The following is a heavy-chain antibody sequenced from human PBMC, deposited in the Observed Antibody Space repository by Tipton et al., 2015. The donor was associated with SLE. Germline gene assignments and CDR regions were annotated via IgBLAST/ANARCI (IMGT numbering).Heavy chain of an antibody. Sequence: TLSLTCTVSGGSISSGGYYWSWIRQHPGKGLEWIGYFYYSGSTYYNPSLKSRVTISVDTSKNQFSLKLSSVTAADTAVYYCARGLSPRITMVRGVIDLWGQGTLVTVSS. D-gene: IGHD3-10*01. CDR3: ARGLSPRITMVRGVIDL. V-gene: IGHV4-31*03. CDR1: GGSISSGGYY. CDR2: FYYSGST. J-gene: IGHJ5*02.